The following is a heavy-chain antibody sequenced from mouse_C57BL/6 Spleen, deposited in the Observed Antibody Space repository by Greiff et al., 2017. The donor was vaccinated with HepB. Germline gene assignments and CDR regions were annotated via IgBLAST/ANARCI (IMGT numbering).Heavy chain of an antibody. J-gene: IGHJ4*01. V-gene: IGHV1-64*01. CDR1: GYTFSSYW. D-gene: IGHD1-1*02. Sequence: VQLQQPGAELVKPGASVKLSCKASGYTFSSYWMHWVKQRPGQGLEWIGMIHPNSGSTNYNEKFKSKATLTVDKSSSTAYMQLSSLTSEDSAVYYCAKWSPYAMDYWGQGTSVTVSS. CDR2: IHPNSGST. CDR3: AKWSPYAMDY.